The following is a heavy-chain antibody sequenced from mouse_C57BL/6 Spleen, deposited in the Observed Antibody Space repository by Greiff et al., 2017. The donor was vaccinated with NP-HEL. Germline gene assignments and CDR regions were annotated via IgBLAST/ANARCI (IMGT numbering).Heavy chain of an antibody. CDR1: GYTFTDYY. J-gene: IGHJ4*01. D-gene: IGHD1-1*01. CDR2: INPNNGGT. V-gene: IGHV1-26*01. Sequence: EVQLQQSGPELVKPGASVKISCKASGYTFTDYYMNWVKQSHGKSLEWIGDINPNNGGTSYNQKFKGKATLTVDKSSSTAYMELRSLTSEDSAVYYCEQLRRNAMDYWGQGTSVTVSS. CDR3: EQLRRNAMDY.